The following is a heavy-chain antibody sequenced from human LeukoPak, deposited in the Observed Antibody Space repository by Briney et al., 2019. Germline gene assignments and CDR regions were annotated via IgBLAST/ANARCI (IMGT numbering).Heavy chain of an antibody. J-gene: IGHJ4*02. CDR2: ISSSSRTI. Sequence: GGSLRLSCAASGFTFSSYDMIWVRQAPGKGLEWISYISSSSRTIYNADSVKGRFTVSRDNAKNSLYLQMNGLRDEDTAVFYCARVGDDHSVNYLDYWGQGTLVTVSS. V-gene: IGHV3-48*02. D-gene: IGHD4-11*01. CDR3: ARVGDDHSVNYLDY. CDR1: GFTFSSYD.